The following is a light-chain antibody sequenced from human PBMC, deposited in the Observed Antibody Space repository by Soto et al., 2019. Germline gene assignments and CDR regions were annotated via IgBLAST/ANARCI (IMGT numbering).Light chain of an antibody. Sequence: QSVLTQPRSLSGSPGQSVTISCTGTSSDVGGYNYVSWYQQHPGTAPKLIIFGVSKRPSGVPDRFSGSKSGNPASLSISGLQAEDEADYYCSSYAGTYSYVLGTGTKVTVL. J-gene: IGLJ1*01. CDR2: GVS. V-gene: IGLV2-11*01. CDR1: SSDVGGYNY. CDR3: SSYAGTYSYV.